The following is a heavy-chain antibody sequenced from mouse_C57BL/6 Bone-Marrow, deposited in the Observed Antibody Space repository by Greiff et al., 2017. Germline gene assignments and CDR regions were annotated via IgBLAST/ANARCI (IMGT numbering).Heavy chain of an antibody. CDR2: IDPENGDT. J-gene: IGHJ2*01. CDR3: TIYFPTFDY. V-gene: IGHV14-4*01. D-gene: IGHD2-1*01. CDR1: GFNIKDDY. Sequence: EVKLQESGAELVRPGASVKLSCTASGFNIKDDYMHWVKQRPEQGLEWIGWIDPENGDTEYASKFQGKATITADTSSNTAYLQLSSLTSEDTAVYYCTIYFPTFDYWGQGTTLTVS.